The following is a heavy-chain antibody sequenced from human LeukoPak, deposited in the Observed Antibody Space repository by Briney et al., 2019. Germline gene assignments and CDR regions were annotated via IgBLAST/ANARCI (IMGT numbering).Heavy chain of an antibody. D-gene: IGHD6-13*01. CDR2: INHSGST. Sequence: NPSETLSLTCAVYGGPFSGYYSSWIRHPTRKGLEWIGEINHSGSTKYNTSLKSRVNIPVNTSQNQFSSTRSSVTGADPAGYFIARHPLSDYSSSLYRRAKNAFDIWGQGTMVTVSS. CDR1: GGPFSGYY. CDR3: ARHPLSDYSSSLYRRAKNAFDI. J-gene: IGHJ3*02. V-gene: IGHV4-34*01.